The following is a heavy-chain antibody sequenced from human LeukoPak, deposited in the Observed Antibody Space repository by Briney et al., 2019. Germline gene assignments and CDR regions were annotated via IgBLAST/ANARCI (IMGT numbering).Heavy chain of an antibody. D-gene: IGHD6-19*01. CDR1: GFTFSSYW. CDR2: IKQDGSEK. Sequence: PGGSLRLSCAASGFTFSSYWMSWVRQAPGKGLEWVANIKQDGSEKYYVDSVKGRFTISRDNAKNSLCLQMNSLRAEDTAVYYCARDRGAVAGEFDYWGQGTLVTVSS. V-gene: IGHV3-7*01. CDR3: ARDRGAVAGEFDY. J-gene: IGHJ4*02.